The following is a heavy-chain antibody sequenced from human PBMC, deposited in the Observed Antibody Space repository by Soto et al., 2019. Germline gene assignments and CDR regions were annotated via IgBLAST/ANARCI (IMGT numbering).Heavy chain of an antibody. Sequence: GGSLRLSCAASGFTCSSYWMHWVRQAPGKGLVWVSRINSDGSSTSYADSVKGRFTISRDNAKNSLYLQMSSLRAEDTAVYYCARGFDILTGLYFQHWGQGTLVTVSS. CDR1: GFTCSSYW. D-gene: IGHD3-9*01. CDR3: ARGFDILTGLYFQH. CDR2: INSDGSST. J-gene: IGHJ1*01. V-gene: IGHV3-74*01.